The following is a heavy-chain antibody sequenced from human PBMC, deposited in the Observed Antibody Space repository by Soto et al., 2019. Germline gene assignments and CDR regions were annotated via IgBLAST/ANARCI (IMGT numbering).Heavy chain of an antibody. V-gene: IGHV1-46*01. CDR2: INADGGRT. Sequence: VQLVQSGAEVREPGASVMLSCKTSGYAFTMFYMSWVRQSPGQGLEWMGTINADGGRTTYAQNFQWRLTMRSVTSTGTVYMELSSLQSDATAVYYCARAMAAADKRERRFWFDPWGQGALVTASS. J-gene: IGHJ5*02. CDR1: GYAFTMFY. D-gene: IGHD6-25*01. CDR3: ARAMAAADKRERRFWFDP.